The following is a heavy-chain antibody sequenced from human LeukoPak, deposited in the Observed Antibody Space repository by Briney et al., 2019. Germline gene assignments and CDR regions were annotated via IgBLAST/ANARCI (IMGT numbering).Heavy chain of an antibody. J-gene: IGHJ3*02. CDR3: ARGPRLDSSGWYYGAFDI. Sequence: ASVNVSCKASGYTFTGYYMHWVRQAPGQGLEWMGRINPNSGGTNYAQKFQGRVTMTRDTSISTAYMELSRLRSDDTAVYYCARGPRLDSSGWYYGAFDIWGQGTMVTASS. CDR2: INPNSGGT. CDR1: GYTFTGYY. V-gene: IGHV1-2*06. D-gene: IGHD6-19*01.